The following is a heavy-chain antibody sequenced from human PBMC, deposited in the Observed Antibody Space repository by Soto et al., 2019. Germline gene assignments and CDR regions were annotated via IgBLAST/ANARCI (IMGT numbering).Heavy chain of an antibody. Sequence: QLQLQESGPGLVKPSETLSLTCTVSGGSISSSSYYWGWIRQPPGKGLEWIGSIYYSGSTYYNPSLKSRVTLSVDTSKNQFSLKLSSVTAADTAVYYCARQASPHFDYWGQGTLVTVSS. V-gene: IGHV4-39*01. CDR1: GGSISSSSYY. J-gene: IGHJ4*02. CDR3: ARQASPHFDY. D-gene: IGHD6-6*01. CDR2: IYYSGST.